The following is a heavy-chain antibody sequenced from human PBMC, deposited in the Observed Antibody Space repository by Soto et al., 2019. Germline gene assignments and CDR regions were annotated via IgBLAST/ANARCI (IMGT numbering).Heavy chain of an antibody. V-gene: IGHV4-4*02. J-gene: IGHJ4*01. CDR3: ARVGKFGSQTAHFDY. Sequence: SETLSLTCAVSSGSISSSNWWSWVRQPPGKGLEWIGEIYHSGSTNYNPSLKSRVTISVDKSKNQFSLKLSSVTAADTAVYYCARVGKFGSQTAHFDYWGHGTLVTASS. CDR1: SGSISSSNW. CDR2: IYHSGST. D-gene: IGHD3-16*01.